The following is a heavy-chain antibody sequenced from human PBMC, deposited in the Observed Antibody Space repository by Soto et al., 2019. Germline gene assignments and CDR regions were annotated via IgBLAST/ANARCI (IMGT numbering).Heavy chain of an antibody. Sequence: ESGGGVVQPGGSLRLSCAASGSSFSSYGMHWVRQTPGQGLEWVAIIYHDGSNKYYTDSVKGRFTISRDDSKNTLYLQMDSLRVDDTAVYYCARDVGSGWPYDAADVWGQGTVVSVSS. J-gene: IGHJ3*01. D-gene: IGHD6-19*01. CDR2: IYHDGSNK. CDR3: ARDVGSGWPYDAADV. CDR1: GSSFSSYG. V-gene: IGHV3-33*01.